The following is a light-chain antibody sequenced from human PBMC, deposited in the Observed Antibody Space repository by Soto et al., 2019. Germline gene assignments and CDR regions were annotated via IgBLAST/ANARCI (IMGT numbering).Light chain of an antibody. CDR1: SSDVGGYNL. CDR3: SSYAGFNTYV. J-gene: IGLJ1*01. V-gene: IGLV2-23*02. CDR2: KVR. Sequence: QSVLTQPASVSGAPGQSITISCTGTSSDVGGYNLVSWYQQHLVKAPKLIIHKVRKPASGLSNSFSGSKSGNTASLTISGLQDEDEADYYCSSYAGFNTYVFGTGTKLTVL.